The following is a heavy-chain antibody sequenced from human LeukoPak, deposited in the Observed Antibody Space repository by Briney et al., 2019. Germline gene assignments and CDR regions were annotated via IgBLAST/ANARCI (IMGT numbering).Heavy chain of an antibody. D-gene: IGHD3-3*01. V-gene: IGHV3-11*04. CDR3: ARDSRGDFWSGTDV. Sequence: PGGSLRLSCAASGFTFSDYYMSWVRQAPGKGLEWVSYISSSGSTIYYADSVKGRFTISRDNAKNSLYLQMNSLRAEDTAVYYCARDSRGDFWSGTDVWGKGTTVTVSS. CDR1: GFTFSDYY. CDR2: ISSSGSTI. J-gene: IGHJ6*04.